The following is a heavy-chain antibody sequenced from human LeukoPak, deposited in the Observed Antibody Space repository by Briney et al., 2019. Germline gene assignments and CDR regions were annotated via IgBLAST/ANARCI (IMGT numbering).Heavy chain of an antibody. CDR1: GGSISSSSHS. Sequence: SETLSLTCTVSGGSISSSSHSWGWIRQPPGKGLEWTGSIYYTGRTYYNPSLKSRVTISVDTSKNQFSLKLSSVTAADTAVYYCARGRIIGTTAQGYWGQGTLVTVSS. J-gene: IGHJ4*02. D-gene: IGHD1-7*01. CDR2: IYYTGRT. V-gene: IGHV4-39*07. CDR3: ARGRIIGTTAQGY.